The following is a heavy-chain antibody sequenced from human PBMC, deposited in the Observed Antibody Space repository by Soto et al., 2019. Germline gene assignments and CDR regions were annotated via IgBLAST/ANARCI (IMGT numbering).Heavy chain of an antibody. D-gene: IGHD3-10*01. CDR1: GFTFSSYA. CDR2: ISGSGGST. Sequence: GGSLRLSCAASGFTFSSYAMSWVRQAPGKGLEWVSAISGSGGSTYYADSGKGRFTISRDNSKNTLYLQMNSLRAEDTAVYYCAKAPTYYYGSGSYYNTPYYYYYMDVWGKGTTVTVSS. CDR3: AKAPTYYYGSGSYYNTPYYYYYMDV. V-gene: IGHV3-23*01. J-gene: IGHJ6*03.